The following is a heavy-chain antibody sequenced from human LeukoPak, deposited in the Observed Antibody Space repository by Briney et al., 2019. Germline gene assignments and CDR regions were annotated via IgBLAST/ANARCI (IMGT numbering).Heavy chain of an antibody. Sequence: SETLSLTCTVSVGSISSYYGSWIRQPPGKGLEWIGYIYYSGSTNYNPSLKSRVTISVDTSKNQFSLKLSSVTAADTAVYYCARQSSGLHYWGQGTLVTVSS. CDR3: ARQSSGLHY. CDR1: VGSISSYY. J-gene: IGHJ4*02. CDR2: IYYSGST. D-gene: IGHD3-22*01. V-gene: IGHV4-59*01.